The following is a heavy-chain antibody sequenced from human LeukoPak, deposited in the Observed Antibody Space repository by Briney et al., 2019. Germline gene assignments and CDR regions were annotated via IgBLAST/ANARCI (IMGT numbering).Heavy chain of an antibody. CDR3: ARWGPLDGDGSRYYYYMDV. J-gene: IGHJ6*03. CDR2: IIPIFGTA. CDR1: GYTFTSYD. D-gene: IGHD4-17*01. Sequence: VASVKVSRKASGYTFTSYDINWVRQATGQGLEWMGGIIPIFGTANYAQKFQGRVTITADESTSTAYMELSSLRSEDTAVYYCARWGPLDGDGSRYYYYMDVWGKGTTVTVSS. V-gene: IGHV1-69*13.